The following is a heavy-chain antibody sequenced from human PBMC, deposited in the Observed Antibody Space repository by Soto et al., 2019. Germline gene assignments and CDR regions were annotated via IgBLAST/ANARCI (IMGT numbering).Heavy chain of an antibody. J-gene: IGHJ4*02. Sequence: PGGSLRLSCAASGFTFSSYAMSWVRQAPGKGLEWVSAISGSGGSTYYADSVKGRFTISRDNSKNTLYLQMNSLRAEDTAVYYCAKDSGYDYVPSLDYWGQGTLVTVSS. CDR3: AKDSGYDYVPSLDY. CDR1: GFTFSSYA. V-gene: IGHV3-23*01. D-gene: IGHD5-12*01. CDR2: ISGSGGST.